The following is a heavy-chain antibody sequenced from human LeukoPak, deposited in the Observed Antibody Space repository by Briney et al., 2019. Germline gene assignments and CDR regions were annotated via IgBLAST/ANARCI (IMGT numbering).Heavy chain of an antibody. CDR3: ARESPERQFGVFEI. CDR1: GGSISSGDYY. CDR2: IYYSGST. V-gene: IGHV4-30-4*01. Sequence: PSETLSLTCTVSGGSISSGDYYWSWIRQPPEKGLEWIGYIYYSGSTYYNPSLKSRVSISLDTSKNQFSLKLSSVTAADTAVYYCARESPERQFGVFEIWGQGTMVTVSS. D-gene: IGHD3-10*01. J-gene: IGHJ3*02.